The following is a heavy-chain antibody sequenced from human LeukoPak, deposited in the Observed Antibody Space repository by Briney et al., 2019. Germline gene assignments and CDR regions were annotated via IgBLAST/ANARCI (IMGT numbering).Heavy chain of an antibody. CDR1: GFTFDDYA. V-gene: IGHV3-9*03. CDR3: ARGPPRGYSYGYPFDY. J-gene: IGHJ4*02. CDR2: ISWNSGSI. Sequence: PGRSLRLSCAASGFTFDDYAMHWVRQAPGKGLEWVSGISWNSGSIGYADSVKGRFTISRDNAKNSLYLQMNSLRAEDMALYYCARGPPRGYSYGYPFDYWGQGTLVTVSS. D-gene: IGHD5-18*01.